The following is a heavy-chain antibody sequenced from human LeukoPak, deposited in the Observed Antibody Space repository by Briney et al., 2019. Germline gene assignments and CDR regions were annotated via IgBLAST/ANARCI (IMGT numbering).Heavy chain of an antibody. Sequence: GGSLRHSCAASGFTVRSNYMSWVRQAPGKGLEWVSVIYSGGSTYYADSVKGRFTISRDNSKNTLYLQMNSLRAEDTAVYYCASGYSYGPEAFDIWGQGTMVTVSS. CDR1: GFTVRSNY. CDR2: IYSGGST. V-gene: IGHV3-66*01. D-gene: IGHD5-18*01. CDR3: ASGYSYGPEAFDI. J-gene: IGHJ3*02.